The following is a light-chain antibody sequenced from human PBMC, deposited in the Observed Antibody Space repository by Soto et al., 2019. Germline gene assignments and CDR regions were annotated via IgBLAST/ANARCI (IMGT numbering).Light chain of an antibody. CDR1: SSDVGNYNY. Sequence: QSALTQPASVSGSPGQSITISCTGTSSDVGNYNYVSWYQLHPGKAPKLMIYEVSNRPSGLSNRFSGSKSGNTASLTISGLQAEDEADYYCSSYTSTGTLVFGTGTKLTV. V-gene: IGLV2-14*01. CDR3: SSYTSTGTLV. J-gene: IGLJ1*01. CDR2: EVS.